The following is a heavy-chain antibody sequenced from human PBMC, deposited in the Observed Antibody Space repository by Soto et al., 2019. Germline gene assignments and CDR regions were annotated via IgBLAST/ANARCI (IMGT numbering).Heavy chain of an antibody. V-gene: IGHV4-34*01. CDR1: GGSFSGYY. D-gene: IGHD2-15*01. Sequence: SETLSLTCAVYGGSFSGYYWSWIRQPPGKGLEWIGEINHSGSTNYNPSLKSRVTISVDTSKNQFSLKLSSVTAADTAVYYCARDNCSGGSCYSTRRAFDYWGQGTLVTVSS. CDR3: ARDNCSGGSCYSTRRAFDY. CDR2: INHSGST. J-gene: IGHJ4*02.